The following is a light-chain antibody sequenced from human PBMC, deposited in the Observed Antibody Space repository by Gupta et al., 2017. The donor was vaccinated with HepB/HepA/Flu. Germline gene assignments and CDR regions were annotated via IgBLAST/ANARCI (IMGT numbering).Light chain of an antibody. J-gene: IGLJ2*01. Sequence: QSALTQPASVSGSPGQSITISCTGTSSDIGTYNYVSWYQQYPGKAPKVMIYDVNNRPSGVSNRFPGSKSGNTASLTISGLQAEDEADYYCSSYTTSSTVVFGGGTKLTVL. CDR3: SSYTTSSTVV. CDR2: DVN. V-gene: IGLV2-14*03. CDR1: SSDIGTYNY.